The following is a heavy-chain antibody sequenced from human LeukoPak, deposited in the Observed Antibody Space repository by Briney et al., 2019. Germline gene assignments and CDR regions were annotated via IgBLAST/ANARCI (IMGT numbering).Heavy chain of an antibody. J-gene: IGHJ3*02. Sequence: SGTLSLTCAVSGATLSGNYRGSWGRPPPGEGQERIGEFYNTGSTDYNQSLKRRVAISVDNSKSKFSLNLWSVTAADTAVYYCARDISSGYDGSDTFDIWGQGTMVTVSS. V-gene: IGHV4-4*02. CDR2: FYNTGST. CDR3: ARDISSGYDGSDTFDI. CDR1: GATLSGNYR. D-gene: IGHD5-12*01.